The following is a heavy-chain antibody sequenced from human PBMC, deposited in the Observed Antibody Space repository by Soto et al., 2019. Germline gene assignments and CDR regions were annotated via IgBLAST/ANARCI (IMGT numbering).Heavy chain of an antibody. D-gene: IGHD3-9*01. V-gene: IGHV3-23*01. CDR2: ISGSGGST. J-gene: IGHJ4*02. Sequence: GGSLRLSCAASGFTFSSYAMSWVRQAPGKGLEWVSAISGSGGSTYYADSVKGRFTISRDNSKNTLYLQMNSLRAEDTAVYYCAKLGRYFDWLLKHLDYWGQGTLVTVSS. CDR1: GFTFSSYA. CDR3: AKLGRYFDWLLKHLDY.